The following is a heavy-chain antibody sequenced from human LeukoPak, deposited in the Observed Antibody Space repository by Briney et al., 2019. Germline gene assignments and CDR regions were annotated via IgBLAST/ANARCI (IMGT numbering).Heavy chain of an antibody. CDR3: AKGAAADFYYYYYGMDV. CDR2: ISYDGSNK. Sequence: PGGSLRLSCAASGVTFSSYGMHWVRQAPGKGLDWVAVISYDGSNKYYADSVKGRFTISRDNSKNTLYLQMNSLRAEDTAVYYCAKGAAADFYYYYYGMDVWGKGTTVTVSS. V-gene: IGHV3-30*18. D-gene: IGHD6-13*01. J-gene: IGHJ6*04. CDR1: GVTFSSYG.